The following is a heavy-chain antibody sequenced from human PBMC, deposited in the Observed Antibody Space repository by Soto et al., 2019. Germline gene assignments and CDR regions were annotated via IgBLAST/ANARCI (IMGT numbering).Heavy chain of an antibody. D-gene: IGHD4-17*01. Sequence: QVQLQESGPGLVKPSQTLSLTCTVSGGSISSGGYYWSWIRQHPGKGLEWIGYIYYSGSTYYNPSLTSRVTISVDTSKNQFSLKLSSVTAADTAVYYCARGGTTVTTWRLFGPWGQGTLVTVSS. V-gene: IGHV4-31*03. CDR2: IYYSGST. CDR1: GGSISSGGYY. J-gene: IGHJ5*02. CDR3: ARGGTTVTTWRLFGP.